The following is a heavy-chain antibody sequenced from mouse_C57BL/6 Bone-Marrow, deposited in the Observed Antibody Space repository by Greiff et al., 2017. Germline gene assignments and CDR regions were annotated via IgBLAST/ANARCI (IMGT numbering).Heavy chain of an antibody. Sequence: VQLQQSGAELVKPGASVKLSCTASGFNIKDYYIHWVKQRTEQGLEWIGRIDPEEGETKYAPKFPDKATRTADTSSNTAYLQLSSLTSEDTAVYYCTRSLIYYGTNYWGQGTTLTVSS. J-gene: IGHJ2*01. CDR3: TRSLIYYGTNY. CDR2: IDPEEGET. D-gene: IGHD1-1*01. V-gene: IGHV14-2*01. CDR1: GFNIKDYY.